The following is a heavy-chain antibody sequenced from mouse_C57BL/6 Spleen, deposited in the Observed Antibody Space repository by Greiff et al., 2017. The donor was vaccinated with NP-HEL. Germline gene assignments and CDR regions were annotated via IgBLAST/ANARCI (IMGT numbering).Heavy chain of an antibody. CDR1: GYTFTSYW. Sequence: QVQLKQPGAELVKPGASVKLSCKASGYTFTSYWMHWVKQRPGRGLEWIGRIDPNSGGTKYNEKFKSKATLTVAKPSSTAYMQLSSLTSEDSAVYYCARSYYGSSHWYVDVWGTGTTVTVSS. CDR2: IDPNSGGT. D-gene: IGHD1-1*01. J-gene: IGHJ1*03. CDR3: ARSYYGSSHWYVDV. V-gene: IGHV1-72*01.